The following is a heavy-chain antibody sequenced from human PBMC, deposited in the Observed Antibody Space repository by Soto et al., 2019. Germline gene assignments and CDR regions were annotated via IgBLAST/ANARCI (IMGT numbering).Heavy chain of an antibody. Sequence: GGSLRLSCAASGFTFSDYSMNWVRQAPGGGLEWVSYVSGASDTIRYADSVKGRFTTSRYNAMNSVYLQMSSLRAEDTALYYCVRDLHPGYCGSGSCSSYTYWGQGTLVTVSS. V-gene: IGHV3-48*01. J-gene: IGHJ4*02. D-gene: IGHD2-15*01. CDR1: GFTFSDYS. CDR3: VRDLHPGYCGSGSCSSYTY. CDR2: VSGASDTI.